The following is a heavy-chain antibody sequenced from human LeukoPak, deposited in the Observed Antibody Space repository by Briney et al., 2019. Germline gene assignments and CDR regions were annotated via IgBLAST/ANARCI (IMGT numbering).Heavy chain of an antibody. CDR2: INHSGST. J-gene: IGHJ4*02. CDR1: GGSFSGYY. Sequence: SETLSLTCAVYGGSFSGYYWSWIRQPPGKGLEWIGEINHSGSTNYNPSLKSRVTISVDTSKNQFSLKLSSVTAADTAVYYCARGWDIVVVPAAIGDPFDYWGQGTLVTVSP. D-gene: IGHD2-2*01. CDR3: ARGWDIVVVPAAIGDPFDY. V-gene: IGHV4-34*01.